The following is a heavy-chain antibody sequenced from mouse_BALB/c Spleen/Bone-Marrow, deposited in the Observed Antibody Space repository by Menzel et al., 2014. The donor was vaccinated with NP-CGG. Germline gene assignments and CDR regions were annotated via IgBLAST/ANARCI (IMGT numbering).Heavy chain of an antibody. D-gene: IGHD1-1*01. V-gene: IGHV5-6-5*01. CDR3: ARGEIYYYGSTHYFDY. CDR2: ITRGGNT. J-gene: IGHJ2*01. CDR1: GFTFSSYA. Sequence: EVKLVESGGGLVKPGGSLKLSCAASGFTFSSYAMSWVRQTPEKRLEWVASITRGGNTYYPDSVKGRFTISRDNARDILYLQVSSLRSEDTAMYYCARGEIYYYGSTHYFDYWGQGTTLTVSS.